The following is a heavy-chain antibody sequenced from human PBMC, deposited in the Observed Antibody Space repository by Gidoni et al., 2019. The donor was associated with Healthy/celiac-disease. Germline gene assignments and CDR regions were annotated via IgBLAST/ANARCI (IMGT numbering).Heavy chain of an antibody. D-gene: IGHD6-19*01. Sequence: EVQLVESGGGLVQPGGSLRLSCAASGFTFSRYSMNWVRQAPGKGLECVSYISSSSSTIYYADSVKGRFTISRDNAKNSLYLQMNSLRAEDTAVYYCARDRIAVAEYYGMDVWGKGTTVTVSS. CDR1: GFTFSRYS. V-gene: IGHV3-48*01. CDR3: ARDRIAVAEYYGMDV. CDR2: ISSSSSTI. J-gene: IGHJ6*04.